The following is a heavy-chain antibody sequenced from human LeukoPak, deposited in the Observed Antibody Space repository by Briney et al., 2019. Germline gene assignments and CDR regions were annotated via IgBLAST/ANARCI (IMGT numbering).Heavy chain of an antibody. CDR3: ATLAVAGTFLYYYYGMDV. Sequence: VASVKVSCKASGGTFSSYAISWVRQAPGQGLEWMGRIIPILGIVNYAQKFQGRVTITADKSTSTAYMELSSLRSEDTAVYYCATLAVAGTFLYYYYGMDVWGQGTTVTVSS. V-gene: IGHV1-69*04. J-gene: IGHJ6*02. D-gene: IGHD6-19*01. CDR2: IIPILGIV. CDR1: GGTFSSYA.